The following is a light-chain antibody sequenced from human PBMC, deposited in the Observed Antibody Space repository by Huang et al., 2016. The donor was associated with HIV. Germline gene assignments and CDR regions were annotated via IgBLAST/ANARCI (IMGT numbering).Light chain of an antibody. J-gene: IGKJ4*01. CDR1: QTISTF. CDR2: AAS. Sequence: DIQMTQSPSSLSASVGDRISITCRASQTISTFLNWYQQKPGKAPKLLIYAASNLQSGVSSRFSGTGSVTLFTLPATGLLPDDFAIYFCQQTSSVPLTFGGGTKVEMK. CDR3: QQTSSVPLT. V-gene: IGKV1-39*01.